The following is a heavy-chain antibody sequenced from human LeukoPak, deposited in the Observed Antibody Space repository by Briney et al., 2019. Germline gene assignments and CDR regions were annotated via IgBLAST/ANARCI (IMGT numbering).Heavy chain of an antibody. J-gene: IGHJ4*02. CDR1: GLTVSSNY. CDR2: IYSGGST. V-gene: IGHV3-53*01. CDR3: AKGPPGFWIQLWYFDY. Sequence: PGGSLRLSCAASGLTVSSNYMSWVRQAPGKGLEWVSVIYSGGSTYHADSVKGRFTISRDNSKNTLYLQMNSLRDEDTAVYYCAKGPPGFWIQLWYFDYWGQGTLVTVSS. D-gene: IGHD5-18*01.